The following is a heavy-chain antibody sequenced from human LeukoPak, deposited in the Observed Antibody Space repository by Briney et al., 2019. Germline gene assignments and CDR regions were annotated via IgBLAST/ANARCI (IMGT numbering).Heavy chain of an antibody. CDR2: ISSSSSYI. V-gene: IGHV3-21*01. Sequence: GGSLRLSCAASGFTFSSYTMNWVRQAPGKGLEWVSSISSSSSYIYYADSLKGRLTISRDNAKNSLYLQMNSLRAEDTAVYYCARDPTPRYCSGGSCYTHYGMDVWGQGTTGTVSS. J-gene: IGHJ6*02. CDR1: GFTFSSYT. CDR3: ARDPTPRYCSGGSCYTHYGMDV. D-gene: IGHD2-15*01.